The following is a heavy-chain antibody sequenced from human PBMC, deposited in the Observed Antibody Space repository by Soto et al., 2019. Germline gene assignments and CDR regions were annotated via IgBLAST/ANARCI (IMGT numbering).Heavy chain of an antibody. J-gene: IGHJ4*02. CDR2: ISYDGSNK. Sequence: GGSLRLSCAASGFTFSSYAMHWVRQAPGKGLEWVAVISYDGSNKYYADSVKGRFTISRDNSKNTLYLQMNSLRAEDTAVYYCARDPVCLRSPAYYFDYWGQGTLVTVSS. CDR3: ARDPVCLRSPAYYFDY. D-gene: IGHD2-2*01. V-gene: IGHV3-30-3*01. CDR1: GFTFSSYA.